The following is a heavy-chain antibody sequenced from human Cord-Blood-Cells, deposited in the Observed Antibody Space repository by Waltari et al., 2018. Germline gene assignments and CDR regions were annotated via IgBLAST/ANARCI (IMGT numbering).Heavy chain of an antibody. CDR1: GGSISSSSYY. D-gene: IGHD6-19*01. J-gene: IGHJ3*02. CDR3: ARLVAVAGLGPLDAFDI. V-gene: IGHV4-39*01. Sequence: QLQLQESGPGLVKPSETLSLTCTVSGGSISSSSYYWGWIRQPPGKGLEWIGSIYYSGSTYHNPSLKSRVTISVDTSKNQFSLELSSVTAADTAVYYCARLVAVAGLGPLDAFDIWGQGTMVTVSS. CDR2: IYYSGST.